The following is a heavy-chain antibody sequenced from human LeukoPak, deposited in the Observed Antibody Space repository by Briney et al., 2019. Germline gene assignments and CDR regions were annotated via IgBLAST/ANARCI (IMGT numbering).Heavy chain of an antibody. CDR2: ISYDGSNK. V-gene: IGHV3-30*18. CDR3: AKDFLTGYSYYYYGMDV. J-gene: IGHJ6*02. D-gene: IGHD3-9*01. Sequence: GGSLRLSCAASGFTFSSYGMHWVRQAPGKGLEWVAVISYDGSNKYYADSVKGRFTISRDNSKNTLYLQMNSLRAEDTAVYYCAKDFLTGYSYYYYGMDVWGQGTTVTVSS. CDR1: GFTFSSYG.